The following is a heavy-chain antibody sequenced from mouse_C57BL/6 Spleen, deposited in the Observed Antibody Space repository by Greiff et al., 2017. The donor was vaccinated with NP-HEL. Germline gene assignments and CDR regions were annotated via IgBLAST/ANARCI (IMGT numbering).Heavy chain of an antibody. D-gene: IGHD1-1*01. Sequence: VQLQQSGPELVKPGASVKISCKASGYAFSSSWMNWVKQRPGKGLEWIGRIYPGDGDTNYNGKFKGKATLTADKSSSTAYMQLSSLTSEDSAVYVCAREITTVVADYWGQGTTLTVSS. V-gene: IGHV1-82*01. J-gene: IGHJ2*01. CDR1: GYAFSSSW. CDR2: IYPGDGDT. CDR3: AREITTVVADY.